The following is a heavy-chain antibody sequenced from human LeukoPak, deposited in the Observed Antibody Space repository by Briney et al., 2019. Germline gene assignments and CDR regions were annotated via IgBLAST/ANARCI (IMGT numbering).Heavy chain of an antibody. CDR1: GYTFTGYY. CDR2: FDPEDGET. V-gene: IGHV1-24*01. Sequence: VASVKVSCKASGYTFTGYYMHWVRQAPGKGLEWMGGFDPEDGETIYAQKFQGRVTMTEDTSTDTAYMELSSLRSEDTAVYYCATDISYSSGYYHPVHWGQGTLVTVSS. D-gene: IGHD3-22*01. J-gene: IGHJ4*02. CDR3: ATDISYSSGYYHPVH.